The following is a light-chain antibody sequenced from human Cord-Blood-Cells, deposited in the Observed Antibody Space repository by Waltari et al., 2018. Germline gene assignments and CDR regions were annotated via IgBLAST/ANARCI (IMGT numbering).Light chain of an antibody. CDR1: QSVSSSY. Sequence: EIVLTQSPATLSLSPGERATLSCGASQSVSSSYLAWYQQKPVLAPRLLIYDASSRATGIPDRFSGSGSGTDFTLTISRLEPEDFAVYYCQQYGSSPTFGQGTRLEIK. CDR3: QQYGSSPT. CDR2: DAS. V-gene: IGKV3D-20*01. J-gene: IGKJ5*01.